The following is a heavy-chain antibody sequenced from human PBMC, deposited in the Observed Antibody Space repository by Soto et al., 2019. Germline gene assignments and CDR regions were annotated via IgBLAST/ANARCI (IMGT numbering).Heavy chain of an antibody. CDR2: ISAYNGNT. CDR3: ARAHYYGSGSSNLFDP. J-gene: IGHJ5*02. Sequence: ASVKVSCKASGYTFTSYGISWVRQAPGQGLEWMGWISAYNGNTNYAQKLQGRATMTTDTSTSTAYMELRSLRSDDTAVYYCARAHYYGSGSSNLFDPWGQGTLVTVSS. V-gene: IGHV1-18*01. D-gene: IGHD3-10*01. CDR1: GYTFTSYG.